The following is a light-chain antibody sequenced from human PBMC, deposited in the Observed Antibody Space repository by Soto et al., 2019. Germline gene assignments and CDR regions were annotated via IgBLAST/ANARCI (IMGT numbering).Light chain of an antibody. Sequence: QSVLTQPPSVSGAPGQRVTISCTGSSSNIGAGYDVHWYQQLPGTAPKLLIYGNSNRPSGVPDRFSGSKSGTSASLAITALQAEDGADYYGQSYDSSLSGLYVFGPGTKLTVL. CDR3: QSYDSSLSGLYV. J-gene: IGLJ1*01. CDR1: SSNIGAGYD. V-gene: IGLV1-40*01. CDR2: GNS.